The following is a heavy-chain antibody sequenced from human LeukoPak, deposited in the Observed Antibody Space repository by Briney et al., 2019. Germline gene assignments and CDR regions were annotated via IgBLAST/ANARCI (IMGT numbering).Heavy chain of an antibody. V-gene: IGHV3-9*01. J-gene: IGHJ5*02. CDR2: ISWNSGSI. CDR1: GFTFDDYA. D-gene: IGHD6-13*01. CDR3: ARGESDRIAAARYNWFDP. Sequence: GRSLRLSCAASGFTFDDYAMHWVRQAPGKGLEWVSGISWNSGSIDYADSVKGRFTISRDNAKNSLYLQMNSLRAEDTAVYYCARGESDRIAAARYNWFDPWGQGTLVTVSS.